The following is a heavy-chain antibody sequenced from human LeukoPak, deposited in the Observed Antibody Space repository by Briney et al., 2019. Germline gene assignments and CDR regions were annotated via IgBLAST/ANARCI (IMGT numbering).Heavy chain of an antibody. CDR3: ARPRSQWLGNDAFDV. CDR2: INPSGGST. CDR1: GYTFIRYY. J-gene: IGHJ3*01. Sequence: ASVKVSCKASGYTFIRYYMHWVRQAPGQGLEWMGIINPSGGSTSYAQKFQGRVTMTRDTSTSTVYMELSRLRSEDTAVYYCARPRSQWLGNDAFDVWGQGTMVTVSS. V-gene: IGHV1-46*01. D-gene: IGHD6-19*01.